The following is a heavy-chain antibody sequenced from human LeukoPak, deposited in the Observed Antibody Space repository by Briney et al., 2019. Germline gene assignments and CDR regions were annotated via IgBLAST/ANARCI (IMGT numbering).Heavy chain of an antibody. CDR3: ARGSGYDYRMYYFDY. Sequence: SQTLSLTCAISGDSVSSSSAAWSWIRQSPSRGLEWLGRTYYRSKWYNDYAESVKSRITINPDTSKNQFSLQLNSVTPEDTAVYYCARGSGYDYRMYYFDYWGQGTLVTVSS. CDR1: GDSVSSSSAA. CDR2: TYYRSKWYN. D-gene: IGHD5-12*01. V-gene: IGHV6-1*01. J-gene: IGHJ4*02.